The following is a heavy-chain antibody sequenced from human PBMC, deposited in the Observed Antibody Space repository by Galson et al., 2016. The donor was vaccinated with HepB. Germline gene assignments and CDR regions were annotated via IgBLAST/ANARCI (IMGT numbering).Heavy chain of an antibody. CDR3: ARDPIPYCISSSCYCFDL. CDR2: ISSGSSFI. Sequence: SLRLSCAASGFTFSTYNMHWVRQAPGKGLEWVSAISSGSSFIYYADSLKGRFTISRDDAKDSLHLQMNNVGAEDTAVYFCARDPIPYCISSSCYCFDLWGEGALVTVSS. V-gene: IGHV3-21*06. CDR1: GFTFSTYN. D-gene: IGHD2-2*01. J-gene: IGHJ4*02.